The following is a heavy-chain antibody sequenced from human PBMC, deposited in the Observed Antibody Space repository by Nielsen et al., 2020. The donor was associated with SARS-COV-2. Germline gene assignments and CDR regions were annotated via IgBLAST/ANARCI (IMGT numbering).Heavy chain of an antibody. CDR3: TTARDGYNR. CDR1: GFTSSNAW. V-gene: IGHV3-15*01. CDR2: IKSKTGGGTT. Sequence: GGSLRLSCAASGFTSSNAWMSWVRQAPGKGLEWVGRIKSKTGGGTTDYAAPVKGRFTISRDDSKNTLYLQMNSLKTEDTAVYYCTTARDGYNRWGQGTLVTVSS. J-gene: IGHJ4*02. D-gene: IGHD5-24*01.